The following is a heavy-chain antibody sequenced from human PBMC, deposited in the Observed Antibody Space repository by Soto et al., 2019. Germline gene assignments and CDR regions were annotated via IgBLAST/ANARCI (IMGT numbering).Heavy chain of an antibody. CDR2: ISGSGDTT. CDR3: AKVRFRSWYFDP. CDR1: GFTFSSFS. J-gene: IGHJ4*02. Sequence: RLSCATSGFTFSSFSMAWVRQAPGKGLEWVSAISGSGDTTYYTDSVKGRFTISRDNSNNTLFLQMNSLGAEDTAIYYCAKVRFRSWYFDPWGQGTLVTVSS. V-gene: IGHV3-23*01.